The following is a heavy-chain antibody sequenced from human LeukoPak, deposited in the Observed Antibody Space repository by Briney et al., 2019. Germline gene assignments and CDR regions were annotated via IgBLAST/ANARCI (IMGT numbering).Heavy chain of an antibody. CDR2: IYPGDSGT. CDR1: GYSFTNYW. V-gene: IGHV5-51*01. Sequence: GESLKISCKGSGYSFTNYWIAWVRQMPGKGLEWMGIIYPGDSGTRYSPSFQGQVTISVDKSISTAYLQWRGLKASDPAIYYCARHDLGYCSGGSCPVYYFYHMVVWGKGTTVTVSS. CDR3: ARHDLGYCSGGSCPVYYFYHMVV. D-gene: IGHD2-15*01. J-gene: IGHJ6*03.